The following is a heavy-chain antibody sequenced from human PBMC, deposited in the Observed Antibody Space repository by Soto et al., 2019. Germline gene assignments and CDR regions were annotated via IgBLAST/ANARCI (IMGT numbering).Heavy chain of an antibody. CDR2: IYYSGST. Sequence: SETLSLTCTVSGGSISSCGYYWSWIRQHPGKGLEWIGYIYYSGSTYYNPSLKSRVTISVDTSKNQFSLKLSSVTAADTAVYYCARVRVDMDYYESSGTNWFDPWGQGNLVTVSS. CDR3: ARVRVDMDYYESSGTNWFDP. J-gene: IGHJ5*02. CDR1: GGSISSCGYY. V-gene: IGHV4-31*03. D-gene: IGHD3-22*01.